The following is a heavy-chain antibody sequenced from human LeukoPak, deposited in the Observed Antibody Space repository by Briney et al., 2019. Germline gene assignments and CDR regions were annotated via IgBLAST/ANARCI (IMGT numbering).Heavy chain of an antibody. CDR2: IYYSGST. Sequence: PSETLSLTCTVSGGSISSSSYYWGWIRQPPGKGLEWIGSIYYSGSTYYNPSLKSRVTISVDTSKNQFSLKLSSVTAADTAVYYRGKPHSFRFFGWAPPPFDYWGQGTLVTVSS. V-gene: IGHV4-39*01. CDR1: GGSISSSSYY. CDR3: GKPHSFRFFGWAPPPFDY. J-gene: IGHJ4*02. D-gene: IGHD3-3*01.